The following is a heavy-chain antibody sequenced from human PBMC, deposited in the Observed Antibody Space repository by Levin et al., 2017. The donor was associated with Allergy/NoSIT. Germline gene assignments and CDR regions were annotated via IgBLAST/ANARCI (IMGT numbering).Heavy chain of an antibody. CDR3: VRRGYTHGFVDY. CDR1: GLSLRTNGVG. V-gene: IGHV2-5*02. D-gene: IGHD5-24*01. CDR2: IYWDDDK. J-gene: IGHJ4*02. Sequence: TLSLTCTFSGLSLRTNGVGVGWIRQPPGKALEWLALIYWDDDKRYSPSLESRLTITKDTSKNQVALTMTNMDPVDTATYYCVRRGYTHGFVDYWGQGTVVTVSS.